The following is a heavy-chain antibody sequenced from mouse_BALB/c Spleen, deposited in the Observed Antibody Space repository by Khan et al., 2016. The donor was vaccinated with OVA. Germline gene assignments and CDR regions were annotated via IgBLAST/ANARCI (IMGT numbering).Heavy chain of an antibody. CDR3: AILYGNPLAF. V-gene: IGHV14-3*02. J-gene: IGHJ3*01. Sequence: VQLKESGAELVKPGASVKLSCSASGFNIKDTYIHWMKQRPEQGLEWIGRIDPPNDDSKYGPKFQAKATLTADTSSNSAYLQLSSLTSEDTAVYCCAILYGNPLAFWGQGTLVSVSA. CDR2: IDPPNDDS. D-gene: IGHD2-1*01. CDR1: GFNIKDTY.